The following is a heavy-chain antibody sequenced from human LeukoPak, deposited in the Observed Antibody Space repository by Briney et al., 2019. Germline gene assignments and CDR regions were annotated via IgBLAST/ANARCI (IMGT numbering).Heavy chain of an antibody. Sequence: SETLSLTCAVYGGSFSGYYWSWIRQPPGKGLEWIGEINHSGSTNYNPSLKSRVTISVDTSKNQFSLKLSSVTAAGTAVYYCASYGDYSNFDYWGQGTLVTVSS. CDR3: ASYGDYSNFDY. CDR2: INHSGST. V-gene: IGHV4-34*01. D-gene: IGHD4-17*01. CDR1: GGSFSGYY. J-gene: IGHJ4*02.